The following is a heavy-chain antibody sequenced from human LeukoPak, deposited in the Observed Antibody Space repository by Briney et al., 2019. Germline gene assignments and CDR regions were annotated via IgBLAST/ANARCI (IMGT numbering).Heavy chain of an antibody. V-gene: IGHV3-23*01. CDR1: AITFSTYA. CDR3: AKDKYNFWSGSNYYYMDV. Sequence: GGSLRLSCAASAITFSTYAMSWVRQAPGKGLECVSVISGGAGSTYYADSVKGRFTISRDNSKNTLYLQMNSLRAEDAAVYYCAKDKYNFWSGSNYYYMDVWGKGTTVTVSS. CDR2: ISGGAGST. J-gene: IGHJ6*03. D-gene: IGHD3-3*01.